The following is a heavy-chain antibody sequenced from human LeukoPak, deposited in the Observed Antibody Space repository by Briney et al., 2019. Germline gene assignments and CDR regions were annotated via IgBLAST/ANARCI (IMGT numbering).Heavy chain of an antibody. Sequence: GSLRLSCAASGFTVSSNYMSWVRQAPGKGLEWVSVIYSGGSTYYADSVKGRFTISRDNSKNSLYLQMNSLRTEDTALYFCAKDSGDYGYYYYMDVWGKGTTVTVSS. CDR3: AKDSGDYGYYYYMDV. CDR2: IYSGGST. D-gene: IGHD4-17*01. V-gene: IGHV3-53*05. CDR1: GFTVSSNY. J-gene: IGHJ6*03.